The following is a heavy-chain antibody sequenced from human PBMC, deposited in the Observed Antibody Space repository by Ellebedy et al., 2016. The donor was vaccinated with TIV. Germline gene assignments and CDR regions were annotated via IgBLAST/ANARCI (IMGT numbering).Heavy chain of an antibody. D-gene: IGHD4-23*01. V-gene: IGHV3-23*01. CDR1: GLTFSSHA. J-gene: IGHJ3*01. Sequence: PGGSLRPSCAASGLTFSSHAMSWVRQAPGKGLEWVSSIIESGGNTYYADSVKGRFTISRDNSKATLYLQMNSLRAEDTAIYYCARDPVGVGPAVDVWGQGTMVTVSS. CDR3: ARDPVGVGPAVDV. CDR2: IIESGGNT.